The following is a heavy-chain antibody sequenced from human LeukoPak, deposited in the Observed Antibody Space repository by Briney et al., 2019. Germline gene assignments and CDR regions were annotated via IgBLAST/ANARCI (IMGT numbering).Heavy chain of an antibody. V-gene: IGHV4-39*01. Sequence: PSETLSLTCTVSGGSISSSSFYWAWIRQPPGKGLEWIGTVFYNGSIFYHPSLTSRVTISVDTSKNQFSLKLSSVTAADTAVYYCARQLVGAIHWYYYYYMDVWGKGTTVTISS. J-gene: IGHJ6*03. CDR3: ARQLVGAIHWYYYYYMDV. CDR2: VFYNGSI. D-gene: IGHD1-26*01. CDR1: GGSISSSSFY.